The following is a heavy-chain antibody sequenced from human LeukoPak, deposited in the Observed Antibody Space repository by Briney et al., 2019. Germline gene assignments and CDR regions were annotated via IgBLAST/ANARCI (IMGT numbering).Heavy chain of an antibody. CDR2: IRYDGSYK. Sequence: GGSLRLSCAASGFTISSYGMHWVRQAPGKGLEWVAFIRYDGSYKNYADSVKGRFTISRDIFKSTLYLQMNSLRAADTAVYYCAKDGGVRGPDYYYYMDVWGKGTTVTISS. D-gene: IGHD3-10*01. CDR3: AKDGGVRGPDYYYYMDV. CDR1: GFTISSYG. V-gene: IGHV3-30*02. J-gene: IGHJ6*03.